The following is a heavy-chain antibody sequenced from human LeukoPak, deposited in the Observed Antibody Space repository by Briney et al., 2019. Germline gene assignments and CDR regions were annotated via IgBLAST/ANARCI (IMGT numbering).Heavy chain of an antibody. J-gene: IGHJ6*02. Sequence: GGSLRLSCAASGFTFSSYAMSWVRQAPGKGLEWVSAISGSGGSTYYADSVKGRFTISRDNSKNTLYLQMNSLRAEDTAVYYCARLFEWGVWPQYYYAMDVWGLGTAVTVSS. CDR2: ISGSGGST. CDR1: GFTFSSYA. D-gene: IGHD3-3*01. V-gene: IGHV3-23*01. CDR3: ARLFEWGVWPQYYYAMDV.